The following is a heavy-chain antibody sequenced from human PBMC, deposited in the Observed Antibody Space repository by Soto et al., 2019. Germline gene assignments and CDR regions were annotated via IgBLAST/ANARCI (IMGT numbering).Heavy chain of an antibody. D-gene: IGHD6-19*01. J-gene: IGHJ6*02. CDR1: GYSFSNTW. Sequence: EVQLVQSGAEVKEPGESLKISRKGSGYSFSNTWINWVRQMPGKGLEWMAIIYPGNSETRYSPSFQGQVTISADTSINTAYLQWSSLKASDTATYYCAKEAGSAYYGMDVWGQGTTVTVSS. CDR3: AKEAGSAYYGMDV. V-gene: IGHV5-51*03. CDR2: IYPGNSET.